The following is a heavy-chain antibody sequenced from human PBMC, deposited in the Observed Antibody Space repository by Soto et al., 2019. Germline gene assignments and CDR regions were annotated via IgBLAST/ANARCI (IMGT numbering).Heavy chain of an antibody. J-gene: IGHJ3*02. CDR2: ITTSSDV. CDR1: GFTFSRYS. CDR3: ATDYYFDTSARIRAFDI. V-gene: IGHV3-21*01. Sequence: DVQLVESGGGLVKPGGSLRLSCAASGFTFSRYSMTWVRQTPGKGLEWVSSITTSSDVYYADSLKGRFTISRDNAKNSLYLQMNSLRAEDTAVYYCATDYYFDTSARIRAFDIWGQGTMVTVSS. D-gene: IGHD3-22*01.